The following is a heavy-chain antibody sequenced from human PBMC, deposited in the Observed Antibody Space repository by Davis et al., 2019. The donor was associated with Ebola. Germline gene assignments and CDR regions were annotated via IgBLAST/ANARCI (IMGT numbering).Heavy chain of an antibody. D-gene: IGHD1-1*01. CDR1: GGSISTYY. J-gene: IGHJ6*04. V-gene: IGHV4-59*01. CDR3: ARVPTGTGYYYYYYGMDV. CDR2: IYYSGST. Sequence: MPGGSLRLSCTVSGGSISTYYWHWIRQPPGKGLEWVGYIYYSGSTDYNPSLKSRVTISVDTSKNQFSLKLSSVTAADTAVYYCARVPTGTGYYYYYYGMDVWGKGTTVTVSS.